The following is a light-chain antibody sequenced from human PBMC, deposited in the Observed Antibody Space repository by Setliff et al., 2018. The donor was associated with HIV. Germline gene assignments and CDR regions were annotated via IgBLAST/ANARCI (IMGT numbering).Light chain of an antibody. Sequence: QSALTQPRSVSGSPGRSVTISCTGTSSDVGSYNSVSWYQHHPGKAPKFMIYDVSKRPSGVPGRFSGSKSGNTASLTISGLQAEDEADYYCCSYAGRYTYVFGTGTKVTVL. CDR2: DVS. CDR3: CSYAGRYTYV. J-gene: IGLJ1*01. CDR1: SSDVGSYNS. V-gene: IGLV2-11*01.